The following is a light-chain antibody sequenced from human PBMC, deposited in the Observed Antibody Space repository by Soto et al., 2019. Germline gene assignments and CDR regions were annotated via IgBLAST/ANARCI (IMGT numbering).Light chain of an antibody. CDR3: AAWNDSLNGVV. CDR1: SSNIGSHP. CDR2: GDN. J-gene: IGLJ2*01. Sequence: QSVLTQPPSASGTPGQRVTISCSGSSSNIGSHPVNWYQQLPGTAPKLLLYGDNQRPSGVPDRFSASKSGTSASLAISGLQSDDEADYYCAAWNDSLNGVVFGGGTKLTVL. V-gene: IGLV1-44*01.